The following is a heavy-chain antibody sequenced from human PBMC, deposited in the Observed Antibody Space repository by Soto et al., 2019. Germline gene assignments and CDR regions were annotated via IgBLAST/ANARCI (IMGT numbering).Heavy chain of an antibody. Sequence: GGSLRLSCGASEFTFRSYAMSWVRQAPGKGLEWVSAISGSGGSTYYADSVKGRFTISRDNSKNTLYLQMNSLRAEDTAVYYCAKDRVFAYWFDPWGQGTLVTVSS. CDR2: ISGSGGST. D-gene: IGHD6-13*01. CDR3: AKDRVFAYWFDP. J-gene: IGHJ5*02. CDR1: EFTFRSYA. V-gene: IGHV3-23*01.